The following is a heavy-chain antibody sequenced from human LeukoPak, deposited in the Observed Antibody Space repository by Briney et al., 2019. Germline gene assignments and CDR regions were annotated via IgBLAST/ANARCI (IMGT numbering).Heavy chain of an antibody. Sequence: PSETLSLTCTVSGGSISSRSYYWGWIRQPPGKGLEWIGSIYYSGSTYYNPSLKSRVTISVDTSKNQFSLKLSSVTAADTAVYYCARDPRDSSGFDYWGQGTLVTVSS. J-gene: IGHJ4*02. CDR1: GGSISSRSYY. V-gene: IGHV4-39*07. CDR3: ARDPRDSSGFDY. D-gene: IGHD3-22*01. CDR2: IYYSGST.